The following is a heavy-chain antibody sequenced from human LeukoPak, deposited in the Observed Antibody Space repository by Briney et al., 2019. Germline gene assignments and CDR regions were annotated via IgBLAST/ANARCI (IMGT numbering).Heavy chain of an antibody. Sequence: SETLSLTCTVSGGSISSSSYYWGWIRQPPGKGLEWIGSIYYSGSTYYNPSLKSRVTISVDTSKNQFSLKLSSVTAADTAVYYCASIPQDCSSTSCYYFDYWGQGTLVTVSS. D-gene: IGHD2-2*01. V-gene: IGHV4-39*01. CDR1: GGSISSSSYY. J-gene: IGHJ4*02. CDR2: IYYSGST. CDR3: ASIPQDCSSTSCYYFDY.